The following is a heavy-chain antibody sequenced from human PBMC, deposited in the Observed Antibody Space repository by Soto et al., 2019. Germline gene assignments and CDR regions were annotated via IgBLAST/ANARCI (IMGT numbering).Heavy chain of an antibody. D-gene: IGHD3-22*01. J-gene: IGHJ4*02. CDR1: GYTFTSYG. CDR3: ARVWYYYDSSGYPLPFDY. Sequence: ASVKVSCKASGYTFTSYGISWVRQAPGQGLEWMGWISAYNGNTNYAQKLQGRVTMTTDTSTSTAYMELRSLRSDDTAVYYCARVWYYYDSSGYPLPFDYWGQGTLVT. CDR2: ISAYNGNT. V-gene: IGHV1-18*04.